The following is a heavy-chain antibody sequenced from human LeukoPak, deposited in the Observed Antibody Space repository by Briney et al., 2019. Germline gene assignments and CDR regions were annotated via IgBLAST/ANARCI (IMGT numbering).Heavy chain of an antibody. CDR1: GFTFSSYA. CDR2: ISGSGGST. D-gene: IGHD3-10*01. J-gene: IGHJ4*02. V-gene: IGHV3-23*01. CDR3: AKDDGSGTTDY. Sequence: GGSLRLSCAASGFTFSSYAMNWVRQAPGKGLERVSAISGSGGSTYYADSVKGRFTISRDNSKNTLYLQMKSLRADDTAVYYCAKDDGSGTTDYWGQGTLVTVSS.